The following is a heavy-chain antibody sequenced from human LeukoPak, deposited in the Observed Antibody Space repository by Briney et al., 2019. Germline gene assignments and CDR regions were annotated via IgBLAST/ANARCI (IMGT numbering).Heavy chain of an antibody. CDR3: ARWGSIAVARFDY. Sequence: KPSETLSLTCTVSGGSISSYYWSWIRQPPGKGLEWIGYIYYTGSTNYNPSLTSRVNISVDTPKNQFSLNLTSVTAAVTAVYYCARWGSIAVARFDYWGQGTLVTVSS. CDR2: IYYTGST. V-gene: IGHV4-59*01. J-gene: IGHJ4*02. CDR1: GGSISSYY. D-gene: IGHD6-6*01.